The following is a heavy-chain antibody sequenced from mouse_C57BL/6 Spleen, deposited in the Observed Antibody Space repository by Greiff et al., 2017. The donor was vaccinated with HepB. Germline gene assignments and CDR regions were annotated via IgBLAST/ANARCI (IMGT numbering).Heavy chain of an antibody. CDR2: IYPGGGYT. J-gene: IGHJ4*01. V-gene: IGHV1-63*01. D-gene: IGHD2-2*01. Sequence: QVQLQQSGAELVRPGTSVKMSCKASGYTFTNYWIGWAKQRPGHGLEWIGDIYPGGGYTNYNEKFKGKATLTADKSSSTAYMQFSSLTSEDSAIYYCARGSFYGYDEGYAMDYWGQGTSVTVSS. CDR3: ARGSFYGYDEGYAMDY. CDR1: GYTFTNYW.